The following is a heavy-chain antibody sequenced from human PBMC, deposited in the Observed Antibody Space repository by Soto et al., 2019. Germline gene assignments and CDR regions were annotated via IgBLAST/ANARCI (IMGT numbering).Heavy chain of an antibody. V-gene: IGHV4-34*01. J-gene: IGHJ5*02. CDR2: INHSGST. Sequence: QVQLQQWGAGLLKPSETLSLACAVYGGSFSGYYWSWIRQPPGKGLEWIGEINHSGSTNYNPSLKSRVTISVDTSMNQFSLKLSSVTASDTAVYYCMRGRRIVVGRNWFYPWGQGGLVTVSS. CDR3: MRGRRIVVGRNWFYP. CDR1: GGSFSGYY. D-gene: IGHD2-15*01.